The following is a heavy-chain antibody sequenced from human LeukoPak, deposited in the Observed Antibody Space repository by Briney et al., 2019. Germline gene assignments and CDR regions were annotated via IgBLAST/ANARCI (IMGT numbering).Heavy chain of an antibody. CDR1: GFSFSSYS. CDR3: AREDPSEYRSFDY. J-gene: IGHJ4*02. CDR2: INSRSTTI. Sequence: GGSLRLSCAVSGFSFSSYSMNWVRQAPGEGLEWVSYINSRSTTILYADSVKGRFTISRDNAKNSLYLQMNSLRDEDTAVYYCAREDPSEYRSFDYWGQGTLVTVSS. D-gene: IGHD2/OR15-2a*01. V-gene: IGHV3-48*02.